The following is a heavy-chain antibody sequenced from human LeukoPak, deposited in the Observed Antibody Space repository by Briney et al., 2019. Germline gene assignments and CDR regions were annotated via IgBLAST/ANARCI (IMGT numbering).Heavy chain of an antibody. CDR1: GFTFSSYA. J-gene: IGHJ4*02. CDR3: AKDWRGYSYGDEDY. D-gene: IGHD5-18*01. V-gene: IGHV3-23*01. CDR2: ISGSGGST. Sequence: PGGSLRLSCAASGFTFSSYAMSWVRQAPGKGLEWVSAISGSGGSTYYADSVKGRFTISRDNSKNTLYLQMSSLRAEDTAVYYCAKDWRGYSYGDEDYWGQGTLVTVSS.